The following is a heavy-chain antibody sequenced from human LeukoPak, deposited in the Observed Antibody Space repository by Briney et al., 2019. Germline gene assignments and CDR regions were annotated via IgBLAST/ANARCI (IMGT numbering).Heavy chain of an antibody. CDR2: ISGSGDST. CDR1: GFTFSSYA. D-gene: IGHD3-22*01. J-gene: IGHJ4*02. V-gene: IGHV3-23*01. Sequence: PGGSLRLSCAASGFTFSSYAMSWVRQASGKGLEWVSAISGSGDSTYYSDSVKGRFTISRDNSKNTLYVQMNSLRAEDTAVYYCAKPLVSDYYDSSGYWGYWGQGTLVTVSS. CDR3: AKPLVSDYYDSSGYWGY.